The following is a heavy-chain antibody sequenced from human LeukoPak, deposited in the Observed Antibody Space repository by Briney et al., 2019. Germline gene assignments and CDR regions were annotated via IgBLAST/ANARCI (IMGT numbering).Heavy chain of an antibody. CDR3: ARSFITMVRSDAFDI. CDR1: GFTFSSYG. J-gene: IGHJ3*02. D-gene: IGHD3-10*01. V-gene: IGHV3-30*03. CDR2: ISYDGSNK. Sequence: GGSLRLSCAASGFTFSSYGMHWVRQAPGKGLEWVAVISYDGSNKYYADSVKGRFTISRDNSKNTLYLQMNSLRAEDTAVYYCARSFITMVRSDAFDIWGQGTMVTVSS.